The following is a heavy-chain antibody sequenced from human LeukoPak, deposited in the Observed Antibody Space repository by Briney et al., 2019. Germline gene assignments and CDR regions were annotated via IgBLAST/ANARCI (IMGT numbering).Heavy chain of an antibody. CDR3: ARAAYFDWLFGNYYYYYMDV. Sequence: ASVKVSCKASGYTFTSYGISRVLQAPGQGLEGMGWISAYNGNTNYAQKLQGRVTMTTDTSTSTAYMELRSLRSDDTAVYYCARAAYFDWLFGNYYYYYMDVWGKGTTVTVSS. D-gene: IGHD3-9*01. CDR2: ISAYNGNT. V-gene: IGHV1-18*01. CDR1: GYTFTSYG. J-gene: IGHJ6*03.